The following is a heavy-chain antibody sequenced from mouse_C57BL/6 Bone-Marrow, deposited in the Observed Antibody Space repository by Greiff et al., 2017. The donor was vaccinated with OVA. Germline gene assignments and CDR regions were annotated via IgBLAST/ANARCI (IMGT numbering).Heavy chain of an antibody. CDR3: ARYPGAY. V-gene: IGHV1-69*01. CDR2: IDPSDSYT. Sequence: QVQLQQPGAELVLPGASVKLSCKASGYTFTSSWMPWVKQRPGQGLEWIGEIDPSDSYTNYNQKFKGKSTLTVDKSSSTAYMQLSSLTSEDSAVDYCARYPGAYWGQGTLVTVSA. CDR1: GYTFTSSW. J-gene: IGHJ3*01.